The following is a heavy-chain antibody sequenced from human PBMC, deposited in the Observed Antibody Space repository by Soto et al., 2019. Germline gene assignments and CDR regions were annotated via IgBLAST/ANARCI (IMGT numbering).Heavy chain of an antibody. J-gene: IGHJ6*02. V-gene: IGHV1-69*01. CDR3: ASGQLNTGSVPSSMDV. D-gene: IGHD1-1*01. Sequence: QVQLVQSGAEVKNPGSSVKVSCKAYGGTFNTYGITWVRQAPGQGLEWMGGFIPIFGTSNYAQKFQGRLTMSAHDPTSSAYMALSSLRSDDTAVYYCASGQLNTGSVPSSMDVRGQGTSVAVSS. CDR2: FIPIFGTS. CDR1: GGTFNTYG.